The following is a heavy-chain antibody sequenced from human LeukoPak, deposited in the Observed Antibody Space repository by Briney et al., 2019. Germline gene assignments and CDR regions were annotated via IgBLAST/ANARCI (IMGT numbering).Heavy chain of an antibody. V-gene: IGHV4-34*01. D-gene: IGHD3-9*01. CDR2: INHSGST. CDR3: ARHTSVRYFDWLPTFPFDY. CDR1: GGSFSGYY. J-gene: IGHJ4*02. Sequence: SETLSLTCAVYGGSFSGYYWSGIRKPPGKGREWIGEINHSGSTNYNPSLKSRVTISVDTSKNQFSLKLSSVTAADTAVYYCARHTSVRYFDWLPTFPFDYWGQGTLVTVSS.